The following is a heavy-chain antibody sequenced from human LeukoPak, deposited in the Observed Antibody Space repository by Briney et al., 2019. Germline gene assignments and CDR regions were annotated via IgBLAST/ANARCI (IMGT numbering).Heavy chain of an antibody. Sequence: SETLSLTCTVSGGSISSGDYYWSWIRQHPGKGLEWIGYIYYSGSTYYNPSLKSRVTISVDTSKNQFSLKLSSVTAADTAVYYCARIPAANDAFDIWGQGTMVTVSS. V-gene: IGHV4-31*03. CDR3: ARIPAANDAFDI. D-gene: IGHD2-2*01. CDR1: GGSISSGDYY. CDR2: IYYSGST. J-gene: IGHJ3*02.